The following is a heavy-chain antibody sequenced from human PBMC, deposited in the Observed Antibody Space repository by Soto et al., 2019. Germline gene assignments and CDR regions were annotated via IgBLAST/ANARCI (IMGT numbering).Heavy chain of an antibody. CDR2: ISTSGSTV. V-gene: IGHV3-48*03. J-gene: IGHJ4*02. D-gene: IGHD2-2*01. CDR1: IFTFSTYE. CDR3: VRYCSTTLCNGVATRTFDY. Sequence: RGSLLLSCASSIFTFSTYEMNWVRQAPGKGLEWVSYISTSGSTVYYADSVKGRFTISRDNTRNSLYLQMNSLRDEDTALYYCVRYCSTTLCNGVATRTFDYWGQGTLVTV.